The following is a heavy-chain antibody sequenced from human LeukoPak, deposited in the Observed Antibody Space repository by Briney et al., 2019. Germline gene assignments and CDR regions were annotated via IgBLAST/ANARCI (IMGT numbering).Heavy chain of an antibody. J-gene: IGHJ4*02. D-gene: IGHD3-10*02. CDR3: AKLFGEFMTDGGY. CDR2: ISHDGSHK. Sequence: QPGRSLRLSCAASGITFTKYGMHWVRQAPGKGLEWVAVISHDGSHKYYGDSVKGRFNISRDNSKNTLYLQMNRLRPEDTAVYYCAKLFGEFMTDGGYWGQGTLVTVSS. CDR1: GITFTKYG. V-gene: IGHV3-30*18.